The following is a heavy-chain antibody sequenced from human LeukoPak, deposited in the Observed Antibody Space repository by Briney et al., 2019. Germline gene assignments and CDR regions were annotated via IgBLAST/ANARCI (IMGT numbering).Heavy chain of an antibody. Sequence: GGSLRLSCAASGFTFSSYAMSWVRQAPGKGLKWVSAISGSGGSTYYADSVKGRFTISRDNSKNTLYLQMNSLRAEDTAVYYCAKVGSSGYLSYFDYWGQGTLVTVSS. J-gene: IGHJ4*02. CDR2: ISGSGGST. V-gene: IGHV3-23*01. CDR3: AKVGSSGYLSYFDY. CDR1: GFTFSSYA. D-gene: IGHD3-22*01.